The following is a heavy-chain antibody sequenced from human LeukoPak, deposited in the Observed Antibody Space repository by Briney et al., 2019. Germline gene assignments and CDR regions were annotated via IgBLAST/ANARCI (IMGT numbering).Heavy chain of an antibody. CDR3: VKDMVGRKYYFDY. J-gene: IGHJ4*02. V-gene: IGHV3-9*01. CDR2: ISWNSGSI. D-gene: IGHD2-15*01. CDR1: GFTFDDYA. Sequence: PGGSLRLSCAASGFTFDDYAMHWVRQAPGKGLEWVSGISWNSGSIGYADSVKGRFTISRDNAKNSLYLQMNSLRAEDTALYYCVKDMVGRKYYFDYWGQGTLVTVSS.